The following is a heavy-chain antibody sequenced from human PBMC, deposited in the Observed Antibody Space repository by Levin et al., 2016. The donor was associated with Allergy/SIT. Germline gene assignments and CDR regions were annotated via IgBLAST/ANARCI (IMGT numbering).Heavy chain of an antibody. CDR2: INPDSGLA. Sequence: ASVKVSCKALGGSFSSYAISWVRQAPGQGLEWMGWINPDSGLAYYAQDFKDRVIMTGDTSTSTAFMDLSGLRSDDTAVYFCARDLGAYSDFDYWGQGTLVTVSS. V-gene: IGHV1-2*02. CDR1: GGSFSSYA. D-gene: IGHD4-11*01. CDR3: ARDLGAYSDFDY. J-gene: IGHJ4*02.